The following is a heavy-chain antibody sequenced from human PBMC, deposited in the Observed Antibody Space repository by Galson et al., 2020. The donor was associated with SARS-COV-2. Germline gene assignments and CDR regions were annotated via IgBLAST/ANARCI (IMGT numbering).Heavy chain of an antibody. CDR3: AKDGSTAGAATNWFDP. CDR2: INPNSGGT. CDR1: GYTFTGNF. J-gene: IGHJ5*02. D-gene: IGHD6-13*01. V-gene: IGHV1-2*02. Sequence: ASVKVSCKASGYTFTGNFMHWVRQAPGQGLEWMGWINPNSGGTNYAQKFQDRVTMTWDTSIRTAYMVLSRLRSDDTAVYYCAKDGSTAGAATNWFDPWGQGTPVTVSS.